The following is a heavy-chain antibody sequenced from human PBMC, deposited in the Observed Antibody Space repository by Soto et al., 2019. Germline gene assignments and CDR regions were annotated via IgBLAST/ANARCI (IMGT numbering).Heavy chain of an antibody. D-gene: IGHD2-8*01. CDR1: GFTVSSNY. Sequence: PGGSLRLSCAASGFTVSSNYMSWVRQAPGKGLEWVSVIYSGGSTYYADSVKGRFTISRDNSKNTLYLQMNSLGAEDTAVYYCASELTAAGMVLDYWGQGTLVTVSS. CDR3: ASELTAAGMVLDY. J-gene: IGHJ4*02. V-gene: IGHV3-53*01. CDR2: IYSGGST.